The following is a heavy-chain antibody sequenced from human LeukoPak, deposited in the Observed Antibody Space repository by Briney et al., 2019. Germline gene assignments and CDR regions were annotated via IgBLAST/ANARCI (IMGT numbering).Heavy chain of an antibody. CDR3: ARLCSRYCDFWSGPHHFDY. CDR1: GGSISSSSYY. V-gene: IGHV4-39*01. D-gene: IGHD3-3*01. Sequence: SETLSLTCTVSGGSISSSSYYWGWIRQPPGKGLEWIGSIYYSGSTYYHPSLKSRVTISVDTSKNQFSLKLSSVAAADTAVYYCARLCSRYCDFWSGPHHFDYWGQGTLVTVSS. J-gene: IGHJ4*02. CDR2: IYYSGST.